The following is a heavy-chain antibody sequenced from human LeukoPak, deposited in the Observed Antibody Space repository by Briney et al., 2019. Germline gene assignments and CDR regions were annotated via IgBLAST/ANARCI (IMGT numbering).Heavy chain of an antibody. J-gene: IGHJ4*02. CDR2: IRADAVTT. V-gene: IGHV3-23*01. Sequence: PGGSLRLSCATSGFIFSHHGMNWVRQAPGKGLEWVSGIRADAVTTYYADSVKGRFIISRDNSKNTLYLQMNSLRAEDTAVYYCARGPKFAIRMIVVVTKGHFDYWGQGTLVTVSS. CDR3: ARGPKFAIRMIVVVTKGHFDY. D-gene: IGHD3-22*01. CDR1: GFIFSHHG.